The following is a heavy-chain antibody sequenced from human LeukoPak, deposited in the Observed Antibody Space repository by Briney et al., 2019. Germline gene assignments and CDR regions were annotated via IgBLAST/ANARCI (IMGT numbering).Heavy chain of an antibody. CDR2: TVGSADST. J-gene: IGHJ5*02. V-gene: IGHV3-23*01. Sequence: TGGSLRLSCAASGFTFSSYAMSWVRQAPGKGLEWVSATVGSADSTYYADSVKGRFTIPRDNSKNTLYLQMNSLRAEDTAVYYCAKAPTPMIFGDPWGQGTLVTVSS. D-gene: IGHD3/OR15-3a*01. CDR3: AKAPTPMIFGDP. CDR1: GFTFSSYA.